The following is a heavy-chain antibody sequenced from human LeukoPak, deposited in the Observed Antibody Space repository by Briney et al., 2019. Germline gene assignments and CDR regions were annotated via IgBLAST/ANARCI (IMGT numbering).Heavy chain of an antibody. J-gene: IGHJ4*02. CDR3: ARDSNSFPNFFDL. D-gene: IGHD4-23*01. CDR1: GFSVGDKY. Sequence: QPGGSLRLSCAAAGFSVGDKYMSCGRQAPGKGLEWGSRIYIAGDTFYSDSVRGRFTVFRDNSKNTLYLQMHSLRATDTAFYYCARDSNSFPNFFDLWGQGTLVTVSS. V-gene: IGHV3-53*01. CDR2: IYIAGDT.